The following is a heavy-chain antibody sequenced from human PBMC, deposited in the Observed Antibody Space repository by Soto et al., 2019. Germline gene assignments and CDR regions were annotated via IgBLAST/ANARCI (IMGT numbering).Heavy chain of an antibody. J-gene: IGHJ4*02. D-gene: IGHD1-1*01. Sequence: EVQLLESGGGLVQPGGSLRLSCAASGFTFSNDAMSWVRQAPGKGLEWVSSVSDTGGTTYYADSVRGRFSISRDNSKNTLYLQMASLRAEYTPIYFCAKDISTSGSVTSRLSFAYWGRGTLVTVSS. V-gene: IGHV3-23*01. CDR2: VSDTGGTT. CDR1: GFTFSNDA. CDR3: AKDISTSGSVTSRLSFAY.